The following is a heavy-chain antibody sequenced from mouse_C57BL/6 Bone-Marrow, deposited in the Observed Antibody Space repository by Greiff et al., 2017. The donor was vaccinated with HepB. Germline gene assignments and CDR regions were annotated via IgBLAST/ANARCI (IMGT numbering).Heavy chain of an antibody. J-gene: IGHJ2*01. V-gene: IGHV1-19*01. D-gene: IGHD2-1*01. Sequence: EVQLQQSGPVLVKPGASVKMSCKASGYTFTDYYMNWVKQSHGKSLEWIGVINPYNGGTSYNQKFKGKATLTVDKSSSTAYMELNSLTSEDSAVYYCAKKGGGGKLDYWGQGTTLTVSS. CDR3: AKKGGGGKLDY. CDR2: INPYNGGT. CDR1: GYTFTDYY.